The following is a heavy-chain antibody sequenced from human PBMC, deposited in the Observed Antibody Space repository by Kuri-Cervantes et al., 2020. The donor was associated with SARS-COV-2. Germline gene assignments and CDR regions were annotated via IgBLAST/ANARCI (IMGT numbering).Heavy chain of an antibody. Sequence: SETLSLTCYVSGFSYHWGWIRQSPGKGLEWIGSISHSGSTYYSPSLKSRVTISADTSNNQFSLTMRSVAAADTALYYCARDGSIAVAGWIAMGYDAFDIWGQGTMVTVSS. CDR3: ARDGSIAVAGWIAMGYDAFDI. V-gene: IGHV4-38-2*02. CDR1: GFSYH. CDR2: ISHSGST. D-gene: IGHD6-19*01. J-gene: IGHJ3*02.